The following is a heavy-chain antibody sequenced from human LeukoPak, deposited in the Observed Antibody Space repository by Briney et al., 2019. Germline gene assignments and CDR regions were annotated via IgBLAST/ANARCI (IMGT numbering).Heavy chain of an antibody. CDR2: ISGSGGTT. V-gene: IGHV3-23*01. CDR3: AKDQGIQLWLKYFQH. J-gene: IGHJ1*01. CDR1: GFTFNNCA. D-gene: IGHD5-18*01. Sequence: QTGGSLRLSCAASGFTFNNCAMTWVRQAPGKGLEWVSAISGSGGTTLYADSVKGRFTISRDNSKSTLYLQMNSLRAEDTAVYYCAKDQGIQLWLKYFQHWGQGTLVTASS.